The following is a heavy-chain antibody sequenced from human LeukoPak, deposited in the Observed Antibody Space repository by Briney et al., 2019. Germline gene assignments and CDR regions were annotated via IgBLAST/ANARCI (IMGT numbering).Heavy chain of an antibody. V-gene: IGHV3-11*01. D-gene: IGHD3-22*01. J-gene: IGHJ3*02. CDR2: ISSSGSTI. CDR1: GFTFSDYY. CDR3: ASPITMIVVVTANPYDAFDI. Sequence: KSGGSLRLSCAASGFTFSDYYMSWIRQAPGKGLEWVSCISSSGSTIYYADSVKGRFTISRDNAKNSLYLQMNSLRAEDTAVYYCASPITMIVVVTANPYDAFDIWGQGTMVTVSS.